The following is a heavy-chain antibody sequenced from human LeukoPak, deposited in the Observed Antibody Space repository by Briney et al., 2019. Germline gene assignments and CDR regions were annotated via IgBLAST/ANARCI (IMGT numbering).Heavy chain of an antibody. CDR3: ARDSWRDITTPSH. V-gene: IGHV4-61*02. CDR2: IYTSGST. J-gene: IGHJ4*02. D-gene: IGHD1-14*01. Sequence: SETLSLTCTVSGGSISSGSYYWSWIRQPAGKGLEWIGRIYTSGSTNYNPSLKSRVTISVDTSKNQFSLKLSSVTAADTAVYYCARDSWRDITTPSHWGQGTLVTVSS. CDR1: GGSISSGSYY.